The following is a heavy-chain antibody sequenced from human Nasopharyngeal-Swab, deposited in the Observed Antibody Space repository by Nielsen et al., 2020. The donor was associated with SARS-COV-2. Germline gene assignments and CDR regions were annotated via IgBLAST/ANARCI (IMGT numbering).Heavy chain of an antibody. Sequence: VSHAPRKGLEWVSNIKQDGSEKYYVDSVKVRFTISRDNAKNSLYLQMNSLRAEDTAVYYCAREMGEFDYWGQGTLVTVSS. J-gene: IGHJ4*02. CDR3: AREMGEFDY. CDR2: IKQDGSEK. D-gene: IGHD2-21*01. V-gene: IGHV3-7*01.